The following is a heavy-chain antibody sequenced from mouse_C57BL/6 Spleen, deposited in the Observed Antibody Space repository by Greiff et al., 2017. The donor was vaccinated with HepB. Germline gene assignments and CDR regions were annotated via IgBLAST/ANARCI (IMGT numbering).Heavy chain of an antibody. CDR2: INPNNGGT. D-gene: IGHD1-1*01. Sequence: VQLQQSGPELVKPGASVKISCKASGYTFTDYYMNWVKQSHGKSLEWIGDINPNNGGTSYNQKFKGKATLTVDKSSSTAYMELRSLTSEDSSVYYCARPLRGAMDYWGQGTSVTVSS. CDR3: ARPLRGAMDY. CDR1: GYTFTDYY. V-gene: IGHV1-26*01. J-gene: IGHJ4*01.